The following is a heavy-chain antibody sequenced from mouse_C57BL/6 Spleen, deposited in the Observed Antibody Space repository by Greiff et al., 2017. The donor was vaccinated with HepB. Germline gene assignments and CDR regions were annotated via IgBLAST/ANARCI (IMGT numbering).Heavy chain of an antibody. CDR3: AHYYGYDEGYFDV. J-gene: IGHJ1*03. V-gene: IGHV1-82*01. Sequence: QVQLQQSGPELVKPGASVKISCKASGYAFSSSWMNWVKQRPGKGLEWIGRIYPGDGDTNYNGKFKGKATLTADKSSSTAYMQLSSLTSEDSAVYFCAHYYGYDEGYFDVCGTGTTVTVSS. CDR1: GYAFSSSW. CDR2: IYPGDGDT. D-gene: IGHD2-14*01.